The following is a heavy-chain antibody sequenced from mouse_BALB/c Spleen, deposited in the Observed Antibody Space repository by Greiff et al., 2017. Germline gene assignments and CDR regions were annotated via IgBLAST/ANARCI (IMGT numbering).Heavy chain of an antibody. CDR2: ISSGGSYT. CDR1: GFTFSSYA. J-gene: IGHJ4*01. CDR3: ARVHAMDY. V-gene: IGHV5-9-4*01. Sequence: EVKVEESGGGLVKPGGSLKLSCAASGFTFSSYAMSWVRQSPEKRLEWVAEISSGGSYTYYPDTVTGRFTISRDNAKNTLYLEMSSLRSEDTAMYYCARVHAMDYWGQGTSVTVSS.